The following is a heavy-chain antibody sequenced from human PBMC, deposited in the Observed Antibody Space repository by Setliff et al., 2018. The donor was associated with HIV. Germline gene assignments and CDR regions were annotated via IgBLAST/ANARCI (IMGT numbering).Heavy chain of an antibody. V-gene: IGHV4-59*11. CDR2: VYSRGTT. D-gene: IGHD6-19*01. J-gene: IGHJ6*03. CDR1: GGSISGHY. CDR3: ARSGSGWAITTDYYLDV. Sequence: KTSETLSLTCSVSGGSISGHYWSWVRQPPGKGLEWIGYVYSRGTTNYNPSFKSRVSISLDTSNNQFSLKVRSVTAADTAVYYCARSGSGWAITTDYYLDVWGKGTTVTVSS.